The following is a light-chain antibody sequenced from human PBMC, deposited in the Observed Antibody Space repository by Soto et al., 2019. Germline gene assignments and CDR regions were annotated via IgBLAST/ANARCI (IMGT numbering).Light chain of an antibody. CDR2: KAS. CDR1: QSISSW. V-gene: IGKV1-5*03. J-gene: IGKJ1*01. CDR3: QQYKSYTT. Sequence: DIQMTQSPSTLSASVGDRVTITCRASQSISSWLAWYQQKPGKAPKLLIYKASSLESGVPSRFSGSGSGTEFTLTFSSLQPDDFATYYCQQYKSYTTCGQGTKVEIK.